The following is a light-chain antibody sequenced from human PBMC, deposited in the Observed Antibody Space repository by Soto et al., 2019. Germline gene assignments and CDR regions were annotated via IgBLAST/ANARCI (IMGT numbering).Light chain of an antibody. Sequence: EIVMTQSPATLSVSPGERATLSCRASQSISSKLGWYQQRPGQAPRLLIYRASTRATGIPARFSGSGSGTEFTLTISSLQSEDSAVYYCQQYNSWTTITFGQGTRLEIQ. CDR3: QQYNSWTTIT. V-gene: IGKV3-15*01. CDR1: QSISSK. CDR2: RAS. J-gene: IGKJ5*01.